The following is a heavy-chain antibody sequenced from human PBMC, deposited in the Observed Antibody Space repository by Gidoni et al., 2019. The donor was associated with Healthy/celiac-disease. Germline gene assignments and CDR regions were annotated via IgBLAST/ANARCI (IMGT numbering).Heavy chain of an antibody. CDR2: INPSGGST. V-gene: IGHV1-46*01. D-gene: IGHD3-22*01. J-gene: IGHJ4*02. CDR1: GYTFTSYY. CDR3: ARQGDYYDSSGYWGDFDY. Sequence: QVQLVQSGAEVKKPGASVKVSCQASGYTFTSYYMHWVRQAPGQGLEWMGIINPSGGSTSYAQKFQGRVTMTRDTSTSTVYMELSSLRSEDTAVYYCARQGDYYDSSGYWGDFDYWGQGTLVTVSS.